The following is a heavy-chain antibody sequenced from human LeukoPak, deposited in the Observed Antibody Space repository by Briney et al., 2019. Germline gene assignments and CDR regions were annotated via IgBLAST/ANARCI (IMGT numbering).Heavy chain of an antibody. D-gene: IGHD2-2*01. Sequence: PGGSLRLSCAAPGFTFSDYYMSWIRQAPGKGLEWVSYISSSGSTIYYADSVKGRFTISRDNAKNSLYLQMNSLRAEDTAVYYCARGAVVAAASVGMDVWGQGTTVTVSS. CDR1: GFTFSDYY. CDR3: ARGAVVAAASVGMDV. CDR2: ISSSGSTI. J-gene: IGHJ6*02. V-gene: IGHV3-11*01.